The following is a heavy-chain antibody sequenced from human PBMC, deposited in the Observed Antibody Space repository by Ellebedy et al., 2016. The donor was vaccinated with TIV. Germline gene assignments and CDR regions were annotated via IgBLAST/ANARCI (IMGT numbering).Heavy chain of an antibody. V-gene: IGHV1-69*05. CDR2: IIPIFGTA. CDR3: ARVGSGYCTNGVCQKPLDY. J-gene: IGHJ4*02. Sequence: SVKVSXKASRGTFSSYAISWVRQAPGQGLEWMGGIIPIFGTANYAQKFQGRVTITRDTSASTAYMELSSLRSEDTAVYYCARVGSGYCTNGVCQKPLDYWGQGTLVTVSS. CDR1: RGTFSSYA. D-gene: IGHD2-8*01.